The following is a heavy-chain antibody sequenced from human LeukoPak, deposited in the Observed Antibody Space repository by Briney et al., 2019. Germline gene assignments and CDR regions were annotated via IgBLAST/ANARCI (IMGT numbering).Heavy chain of an antibody. CDR1: GFTFSNFT. CDR2: ISSSSRYI. D-gene: IGHD5-18*01. CDR3: ARDQGGYSFDGPNDF. V-gene: IGHV3-21*01. Sequence: PGGSLRLSCAASGFTFSNFTMNWVRQAPGKGLEWVSSISSSSRYIYYADSVKGRFTISRDNAKNSLYLQMNSLRAEDTAVYYCARDQGGYSFDGPNDFWGQGTLVTVSS. J-gene: IGHJ4*02.